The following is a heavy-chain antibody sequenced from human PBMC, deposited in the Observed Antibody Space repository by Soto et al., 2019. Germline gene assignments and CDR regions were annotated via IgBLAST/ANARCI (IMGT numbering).Heavy chain of an antibody. J-gene: IGHJ4*02. D-gene: IGHD1-26*01. V-gene: IGHV4-59*08. CDR3: ARHFGGSYPLYFDY. CDR2: IYYSWSP. CDR1: GGSISSHY. Sequence: SATRSITCTVSGGSISSHYRTWIRQSPGKGLEWLGYIYYSWSPNYNPSLESRVTISVDTSKNQFSLKLSSVTAADAAVYYCARHFGGSYPLYFDYWGQGTLVTVSS.